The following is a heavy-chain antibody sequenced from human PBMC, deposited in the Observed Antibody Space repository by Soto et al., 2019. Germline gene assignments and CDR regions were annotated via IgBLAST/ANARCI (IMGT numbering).Heavy chain of an antibody. Sequence: ASVKVSCKASGYTFTSYDINWVRQATGQGLEWMGWMNPNSGNTGYAQKLQGRDTMTRNTSISTAYMELSSLRSEDTAVYYCARIRDSSGWYVEDFDYWGQGTLVTVSS. CDR2: MNPNSGNT. CDR3: ARIRDSSGWYVEDFDY. D-gene: IGHD6-19*01. J-gene: IGHJ4*02. V-gene: IGHV1-8*01. CDR1: GYTFTSYD.